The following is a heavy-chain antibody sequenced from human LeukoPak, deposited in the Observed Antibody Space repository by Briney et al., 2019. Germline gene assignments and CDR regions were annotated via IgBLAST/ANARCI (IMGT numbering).Heavy chain of an antibody. CDR2: TSAYNGNT. D-gene: IGHD1-14*01. J-gene: IGHJ5*02. Sequence: ASVKVSCKASGYTFTSYGISWVRQAPGQGLEWMGWTSAYNGNTNYAQKLQGRVTMTTNTSTSTAYMELRSLRSDDTAVYYCARVISVGSWFDPWGQGTLVTVSS. CDR3: ARVISVGSWFDP. V-gene: IGHV1-18*01. CDR1: GYTFTSYG.